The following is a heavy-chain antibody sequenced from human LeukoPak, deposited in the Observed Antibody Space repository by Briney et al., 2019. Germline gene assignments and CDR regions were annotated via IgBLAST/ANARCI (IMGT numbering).Heavy chain of an antibody. CDR1: GFSLSTSGVG. J-gene: IGHJ5*02. Sequence: SGPTLVNPTQTLTLTCTFSGFSLSTSGVGVGWIRQPPGKALEWLALIYWDDDKRYSPSLKSRLTITKDTSKNQVVLTMTNMDPVGTATYYCAHRLGYCTNGVCYTVDNWFDPWGQGTLVTVSS. V-gene: IGHV2-5*02. D-gene: IGHD2-8*01. CDR3: AHRLGYCTNGVCYTVDNWFDP. CDR2: IYWDDDK.